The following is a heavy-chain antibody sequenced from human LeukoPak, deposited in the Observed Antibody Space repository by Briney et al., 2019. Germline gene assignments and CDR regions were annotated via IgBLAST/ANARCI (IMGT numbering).Heavy chain of an antibody. CDR3: AREVVGQPYYYYGMDV. J-gene: IGHJ6*02. D-gene: IGHD2-15*01. Sequence: GGSLRLSCAASGFTFSSYAMSWVRQAPGKGLEWVSAISGSGGSTYYADSVKGRFTISRDNSKNTLYLQMNSLRAEDTAVYYCAREVVGQPYYYYGMDVWGQGTTVTVSS. CDR1: GFTFSSYA. V-gene: IGHV3-23*01. CDR2: ISGSGGST.